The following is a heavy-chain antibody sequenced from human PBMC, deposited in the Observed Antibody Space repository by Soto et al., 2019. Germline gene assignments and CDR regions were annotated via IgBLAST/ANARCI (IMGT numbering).Heavy chain of an antibody. CDR2: INPNGGT. Sequence: QVQLVQSGAEVKKPGDSVKVSCKASEYTFTGYYLHWVRQAPGQGLEWMGWINPNGGTNYAQKFQGRVTMTSDTSISKAYMELTRLRSDDAAVYYGGREGGGSYSGNSGIAFDYWGQGTLVTVSS. V-gene: IGHV1-2*02. CDR3: GREGGGSYSGNSGIAFDY. D-gene: IGHD6-13*01. J-gene: IGHJ4*02. CDR1: EYTFTGYY.